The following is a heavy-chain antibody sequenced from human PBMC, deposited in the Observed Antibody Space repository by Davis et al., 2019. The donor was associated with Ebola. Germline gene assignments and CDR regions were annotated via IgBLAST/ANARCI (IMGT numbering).Heavy chain of an antibody. CDR2: ISSNGGST. V-gene: IGHV3-64D*08. CDR3: TKSLDIVVVPAFDGMDV. Sequence: GESLKISCAASGFTFSSYWMHWVRQAPGKGLEYVSAISSNGGSTYYADSVKGRFTISRDNSKNTLYLQMSSLRAEDTAVYYCTKSLDIVVVPAFDGMDVWGQGTTVTVSS. J-gene: IGHJ6*02. CDR1: GFTFSSYW. D-gene: IGHD2-2*03.